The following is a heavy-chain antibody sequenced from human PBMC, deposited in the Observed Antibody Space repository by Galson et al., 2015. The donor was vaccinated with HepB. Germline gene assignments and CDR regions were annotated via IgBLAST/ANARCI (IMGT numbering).Heavy chain of an antibody. Sequence: QSGAEVKKPGESLKTSCKASGYTFTGYYMHWVRQAPGQGLEWVGWINPTSGGTNYAQKFQGRVTMTRDTSISTAYMDLSRLRSDDTAVYYCARDNLRFLENAFDIWGQGTMVTVSS. V-gene: IGHV1-2*02. D-gene: IGHD3-3*01. J-gene: IGHJ3*02. CDR3: ARDNLRFLENAFDI. CDR2: INPTSGGT. CDR1: GYTFTGYY.